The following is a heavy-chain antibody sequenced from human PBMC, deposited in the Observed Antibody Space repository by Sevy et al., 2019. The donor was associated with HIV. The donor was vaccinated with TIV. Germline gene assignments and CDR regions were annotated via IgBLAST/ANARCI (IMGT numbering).Heavy chain of an antibody. CDR1: GFTFSSYS. J-gene: IGHJ4*02. V-gene: IGHV3-21*01. D-gene: IGHD2-8*01. CDR2: ISSSSSYI. CDR3: ASLYCTNGVCFDY. Sequence: GGSLRLSCAASGFTFSSYSMNWVRQAPGKGLEWVSSISSSSSYIYYADSVKGRFTISRDNAKNSLYLQMNSLRAEDTAVYYCASLYCTNGVCFDYWGQGTLVTVSS.